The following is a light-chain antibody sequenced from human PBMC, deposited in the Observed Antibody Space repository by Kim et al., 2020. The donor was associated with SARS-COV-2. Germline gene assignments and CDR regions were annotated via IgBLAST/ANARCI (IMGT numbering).Light chain of an antibody. J-gene: IGLJ3*02. CDR2: YYSDSNK. CDR1: SEINVDDCN. Sequence: CTLPSEINVDDCNIYWYQQKPGSPPRYLLYYYSDSNKGQGSGVPSRFSGSKDASANTGILLISGLQSEDEADYYCMIWTTSDSGVFGGGTQLTVL. V-gene: IGLV5-37*01. CDR3: MIWTTSDSGV.